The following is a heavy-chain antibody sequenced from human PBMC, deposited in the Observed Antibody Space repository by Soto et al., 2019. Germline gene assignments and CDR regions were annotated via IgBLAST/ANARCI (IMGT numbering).Heavy chain of an antibody. D-gene: IGHD3-16*01. CDR1: GFTFSSYS. V-gene: IGHV3-48*02. CDR3: ARDRGDYALGV. CDR2: ISSSSTI. J-gene: IGHJ4*02. Sequence: EVQLVESGGGLVQPGGSLRLSCAASGFTFSSYSMNWVRQAPGKGLEWVSYISSSSTIYYADSVKGRFTISRDNAKNSLYLQMNSLRDEDTAVYYCARDRGDYALGVWGQGTLVTVSS.